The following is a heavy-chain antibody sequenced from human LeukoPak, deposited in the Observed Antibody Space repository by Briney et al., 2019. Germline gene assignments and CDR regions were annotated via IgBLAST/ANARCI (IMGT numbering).Heavy chain of an antibody. V-gene: IGHV4-34*01. J-gene: IGHJ6*02. CDR2: INHSGST. CDR3: ARGYGSGSSYYYYAMDV. D-gene: IGHD3-10*01. Sequence: SETLYLTCAVYGGSFSGYYWSRIRQPPGKGLEWIGEINHSGSTNYNPSLKSRVTISVDTSKNQFSLKLSSVTAADTAVYYCARGYGSGSSYYYYAMDVWGQGTTVTVSS. CDR1: GGSFSGYY.